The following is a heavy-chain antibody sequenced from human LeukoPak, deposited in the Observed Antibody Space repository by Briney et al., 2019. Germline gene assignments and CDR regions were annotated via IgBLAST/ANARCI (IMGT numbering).Heavy chain of an antibody. CDR3: ARDIYDFWSGYYRNEY. CDR1: GGSISSYY. J-gene: IGHJ4*02. V-gene: IGHV4-4*07. CDR2: IYTSGST. D-gene: IGHD3-3*01. Sequence: SETLSLTCTVSGGSISSYYWSWIRQPAGKGLEWIGRIYTSGSTNYNPSLKSRVTMSVDTSKNQFSLKLSSVTAADTAVYYCARDIYDFWSGYYRNEYWGQGTLVTVSS.